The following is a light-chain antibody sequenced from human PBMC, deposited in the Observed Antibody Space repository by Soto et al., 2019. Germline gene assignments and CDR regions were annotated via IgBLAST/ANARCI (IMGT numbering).Light chain of an antibody. Sequence: QSVLTQPPSVSAAPGQKVTTSCSGSSSNIGINLVSWYQQLPGTAPKLLIYDNNKRPSGIPDRFSGSRSGTSATLGITGLQTGDEADYYCGTWDSSLTTGVFGGGTKLTGL. V-gene: IGLV1-51*01. J-gene: IGLJ3*02. CDR2: DNN. CDR1: SSNIGINL. CDR3: GTWDSSLTTGV.